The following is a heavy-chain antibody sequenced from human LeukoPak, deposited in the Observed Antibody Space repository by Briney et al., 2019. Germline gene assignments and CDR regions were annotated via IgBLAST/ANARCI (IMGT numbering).Heavy chain of an antibody. CDR2: ISAYNGNT. CDR1: GYTFTSYG. V-gene: IGHV1-18*01. J-gene: IGHJ4*02. D-gene: IGHD1-26*01. Sequence: ASVKVSCKASGYTFTSYGISWVRQAPGQGLEWMGWISAYNGNTNYAQKLQGRVTMTTDTSTSTANMELRSLRSDDAAVYYCARVIVGEGEVDYWGQGTLVTVSS. CDR3: ARVIVGEGEVDY.